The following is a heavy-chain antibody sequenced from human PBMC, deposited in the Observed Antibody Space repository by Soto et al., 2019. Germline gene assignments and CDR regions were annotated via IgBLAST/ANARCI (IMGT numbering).Heavy chain of an antibody. CDR1: GYTFTSYG. V-gene: IGHV1-3*01. D-gene: IGHD6-13*01. CDR2: INPGNGNT. J-gene: IGHJ4*02. CDR3: ANGRIAAAGTGGYFDY. Sequence: ASVKVSCKASGYTFTSYGINWVRQAPGRGLEWMGWINPGNGNTKYSQQFQGRVIIDRDTSASTAYMELSSLRSEDTAVYYCANGRIAAAGTGGYFDYWGQGTLVTVSS.